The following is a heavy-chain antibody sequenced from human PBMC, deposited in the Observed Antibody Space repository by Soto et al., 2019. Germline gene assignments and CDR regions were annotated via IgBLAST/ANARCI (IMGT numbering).Heavy chain of an antibody. CDR2: ISAYNGNT. Sequence: ASVKVSCKASGYTFTSYGISWVRQAPGQGLEWMGWISAYNGNTNYAQKLQGRVTMTTDTSTSTAYMELRSLRSDDTAVYCCARVLGRYDILTGYSPTTYYYYGMDVWGQGTTVTVS. D-gene: IGHD3-9*01. J-gene: IGHJ6*02. CDR3: ARVLGRYDILTGYSPTTYYYYGMDV. V-gene: IGHV1-18*04. CDR1: GYTFTSYG.